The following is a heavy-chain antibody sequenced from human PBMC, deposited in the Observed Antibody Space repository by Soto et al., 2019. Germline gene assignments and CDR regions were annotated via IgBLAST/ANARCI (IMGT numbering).Heavy chain of an antibody. J-gene: IGHJ6*02. D-gene: IGHD3-3*01. Sequence: PAGSVRLSCAASRFTLRRYAMSWVRQAPGKGLNWVSAISGSGGSTYDADSVRRRCTSSRGNSKNTLYRQMNSRRAEDTAVYYCAKGLTILGVVIIGYYYYGMDGWGQGTTVSVAS. CDR3: AKGLTILGVVIIGYYYYGMDG. V-gene: IGHV3-23*01. CDR1: RFTLRRYA. CDR2: ISGSGGST.